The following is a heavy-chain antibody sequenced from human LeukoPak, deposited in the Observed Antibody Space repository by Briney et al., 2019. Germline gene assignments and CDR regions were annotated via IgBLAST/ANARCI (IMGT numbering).Heavy chain of an antibody. J-gene: IGHJ6*03. CDR2: IYTSGTT. CDR1: GGSISSGNYF. CDR3: SRVVVGLIQNYYYYMDV. Sequence: PSETLSLTCTVSGGSISSGNYFWSWIRQPAGKGLEWIGRIYTSGTTNYNPSLKTRVTISLDTSKNHFSLNLNSVTAADTAVYYCSRVVVGLIQNYYYYMDVWGKGTTVTVSS. V-gene: IGHV4-61*02. D-gene: IGHD2-15*01.